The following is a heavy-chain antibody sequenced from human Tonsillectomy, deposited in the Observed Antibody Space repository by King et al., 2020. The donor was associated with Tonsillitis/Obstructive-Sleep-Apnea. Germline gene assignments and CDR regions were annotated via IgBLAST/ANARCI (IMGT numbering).Heavy chain of an antibody. J-gene: IGHJ3*02. V-gene: IGHV3-9*01. CDR1: GFTFDDYA. Sequence: VQLVESGGGLVQPGRSLRLSCAASGFTFDDYAMHWVRQAPGKGLEWVSVISWNSANICYADSVKGRFTNSRDNSKNSLSLQMNSLRTGDTAFYYCAKENLISTSPTDAFDIGGQGTMVTVSS. D-gene: IGHD3-16*01. CDR2: ISWNSANI. CDR3: AKENLISTSPTDAFDI.